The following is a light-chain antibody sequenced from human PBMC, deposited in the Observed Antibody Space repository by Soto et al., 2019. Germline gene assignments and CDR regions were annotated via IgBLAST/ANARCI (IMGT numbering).Light chain of an antibody. V-gene: IGKV1-5*01. CDR1: QSISSW. J-gene: IGKJ4*01. Sequence: DIQMTQSPSTLSASVGDRVTITCRASQSISSWLAWYQQKPGKAPNLLIFDASSLESEVPSRFSGSGSGTEVTLTISSLQPDDFATYYCQQYNSYPLFGGGTKVEIK. CDR2: DAS. CDR3: QQYNSYPL.